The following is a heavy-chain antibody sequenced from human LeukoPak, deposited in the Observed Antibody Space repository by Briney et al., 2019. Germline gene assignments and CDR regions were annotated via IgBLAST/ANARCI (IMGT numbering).Heavy chain of an antibody. CDR2: ISSSSAVI. D-gene: IGHD5-18*01. V-gene: IGHV3-48*04. CDR1: GFSFNTYS. CDR3: ARGYSYGLFDY. J-gene: IGHJ4*02. Sequence: GGSLRLSCAASGFSFNTYSMNWVRQAPGKGLEWVSHISSSSAVIYYADSVKGQFTISRDNAKNSLYLQMNSLRAEDTAVYYCARGYSYGLFDYWGQGILVTVSS.